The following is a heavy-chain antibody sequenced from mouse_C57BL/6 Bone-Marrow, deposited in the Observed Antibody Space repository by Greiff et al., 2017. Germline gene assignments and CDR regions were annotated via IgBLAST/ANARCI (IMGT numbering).Heavy chain of an antibody. CDR1: GYTFTSYW. Sequence: QVQLQQPGAELVKPGASVKMSCKASGYTFTSYWITWVKQRPGQGLEWIGDIYPASGSTNYNEKFKSKATLTVDTSSSTAYMQLSSLTSEDSAVYYCARGMGAYDPPDYWGQGTSVTVSS. CDR3: ARGMGAYDPPDY. CDR2: IYPASGST. V-gene: IGHV1-55*01. D-gene: IGHD6-5*01. J-gene: IGHJ4*01.